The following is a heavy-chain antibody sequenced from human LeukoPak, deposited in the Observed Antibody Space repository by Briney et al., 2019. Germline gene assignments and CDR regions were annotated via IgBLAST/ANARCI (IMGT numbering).Heavy chain of an antibody. CDR2: IYYSGST. J-gene: IGHJ4*02. CDR3: ARWLDSGWFYYFDY. Sequence: PSETLSLTCTVSGGSITSYYWSWIPQPPGKGLEWIGYIYYSGSTNYNPSLKSRVTISVDTSKNQFSLKLSSVTAADTAVYYCARWLDSGWFYYFDYWGQGTLVTVSS. V-gene: IGHV4-59*01. D-gene: IGHD6-19*01. CDR1: GGSITSYY.